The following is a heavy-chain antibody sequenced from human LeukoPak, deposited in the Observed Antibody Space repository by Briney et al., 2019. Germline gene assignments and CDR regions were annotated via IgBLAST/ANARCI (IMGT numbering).Heavy chain of an antibody. CDR1: GFTFSTYI. D-gene: IGHD5-12*01. CDR3: ARDGYSAGDIVATYYFDY. V-gene: IGHV3-30-3*01. J-gene: IGHJ4*02. CDR2: ISKDGSNK. Sequence: PGGSLRLSCAASGFTFSTYIMHWVRQAPGKGLEWVAVISKDGSNKYYADSVKGRFTISRDNSKNTLYLQIDSLRPEDTAVYYCARDGYSAGDIVATYYFDYWGQGTLVTVSS.